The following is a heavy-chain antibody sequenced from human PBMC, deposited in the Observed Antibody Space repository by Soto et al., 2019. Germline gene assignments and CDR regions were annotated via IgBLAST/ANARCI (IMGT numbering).Heavy chain of an antibody. Sequence: EVQLVESGGGLVQPGGSLRLSCAASGVTVSSNYMSWVRQAPGKGLEWVSVIYSGGSTYYADSVKGRFTVSRDNSKNTLYLQMSILRAEDTAVYYCARHGYNYGGGYFDYWGQGTLVTVSS. CDR1: GVTVSSNY. CDR2: IYSGGST. CDR3: ARHGYNYGGGYFDY. D-gene: IGHD5-18*01. J-gene: IGHJ4*02. V-gene: IGHV3-66*04.